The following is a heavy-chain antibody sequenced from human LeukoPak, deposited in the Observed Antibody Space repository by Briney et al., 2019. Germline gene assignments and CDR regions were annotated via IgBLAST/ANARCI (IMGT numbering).Heavy chain of an antibody. CDR3: ARGTYYDFWSGRERNDAFDI. V-gene: IGHV4-61*02. CDR2: IYTSGST. Sequence: SETLSLTCTVSGGSISSGSYYWSWIRQPAGKGLEWIGRIYTSGSTNYNPSLKSRVTISVDTSKNQFSLKLSSVTAADTAVYYCARGTYYDFWSGRERNDAFDIWGQGTMVTVSS. CDR1: GGSISSGSYY. J-gene: IGHJ3*02. D-gene: IGHD3-3*01.